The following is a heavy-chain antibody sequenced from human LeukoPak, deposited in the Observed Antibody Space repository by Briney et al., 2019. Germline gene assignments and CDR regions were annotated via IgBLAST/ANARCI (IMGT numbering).Heavy chain of an antibody. CDR3: ASFYCSGGSCYQYFSYYYMDV. CDR1: GGSISSRSYY. D-gene: IGHD2-15*01. J-gene: IGHJ6*03. Sequence: SETLSLACTVSGGSISSRSYYWGWIRQPPGKGLEWIGSIYYSGSTYYNPSLQSRVTISVDTSKNQFSLKLNSVTAADTAVYYCASFYCSGGSCYQYFSYYYMDVWGKGTTVTISS. V-gene: IGHV4-39*01. CDR2: IYYSGST.